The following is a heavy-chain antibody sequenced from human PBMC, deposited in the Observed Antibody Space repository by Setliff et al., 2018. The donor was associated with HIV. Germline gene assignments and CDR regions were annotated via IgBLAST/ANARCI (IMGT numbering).Heavy chain of an antibody. CDR3: ARDRRDDYYLTAYFDS. J-gene: IGHJ4*02. D-gene: IGHD1-26*01. CDR2: IYNSGYT. Sequence: SETLSLTCKVSGAPISSYYWNWIRQPPGKGLEWIGYIYNSGYTNYKPSLKSRVTISLDTSKNQFSLKLTSVTATDTDVYYCARDRRDDYYLTAYFDSLGQGTLVTVSS. V-gene: IGHV4-4*08. CDR1: GAPISSYY.